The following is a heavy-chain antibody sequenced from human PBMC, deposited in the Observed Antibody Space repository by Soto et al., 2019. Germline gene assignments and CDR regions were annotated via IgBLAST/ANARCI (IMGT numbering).Heavy chain of an antibody. J-gene: IGHJ5*01. Sequence: SETLSLTCSVSGDSISNLDYFWAWIRQPPGQTLEYIGYIYKSATTYYNPSFESRVAISVDTSKSQFSLNVTSVTAADTAVYFCARGRYCLTGRCFPNWFDSWGQGALVTVSS. CDR2: IYKSATT. D-gene: IGHD7-27*01. CDR1: GDSISNLDYF. CDR3: ARGRYCLTGRCFPNWFDS. V-gene: IGHV4-30-4*01.